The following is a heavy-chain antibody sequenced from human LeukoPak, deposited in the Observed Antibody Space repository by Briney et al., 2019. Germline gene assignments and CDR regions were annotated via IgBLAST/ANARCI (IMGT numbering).Heavy chain of an antibody. CDR2: IYYSGST. CDR1: GGSISSYY. J-gene: IGHJ4*02. V-gene: IGHV4-59*01. Sequence: SETLSLTCTVSGGSISSYYWGWIRQPPGKGLEWIGYIYYSGSTNYNPSLKSRVTIPVDTSKNQFSLKLSSVTAADTAVYYCARGVVSSGWYVDYWGQGTLVTVSS. CDR3: ARGVVSSGWYVDY. D-gene: IGHD6-19*01.